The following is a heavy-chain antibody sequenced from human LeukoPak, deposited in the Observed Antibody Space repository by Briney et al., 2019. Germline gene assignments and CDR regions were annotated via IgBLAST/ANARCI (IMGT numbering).Heavy chain of an antibody. Sequence: NPGGSLRLSCAASGFTFSSYSMNWVRQAPGRRLEWVSSISSSSSYIYYADSVKGRFTISRDNAKNSLYLQMNSLRAEDTAVYYCARNGRRSSTSCNYYYYMDVWGKGTTVTVSS. D-gene: IGHD2-2*01. CDR2: ISSSSSYI. V-gene: IGHV3-21*01. J-gene: IGHJ6*03. CDR1: GFTFSSYS. CDR3: ARNGRRSSTSCNYYYYMDV.